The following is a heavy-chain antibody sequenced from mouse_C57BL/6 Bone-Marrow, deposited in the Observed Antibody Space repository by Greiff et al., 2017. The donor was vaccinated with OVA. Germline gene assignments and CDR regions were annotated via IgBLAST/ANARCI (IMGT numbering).Heavy chain of an antibody. CDR1: GYTFTSYW. CDR3: ARSYYYGSFAY. CDR2: IHPNSGST. Sequence: QVQLQQPGAELVKPGASVKLSCKASGYTFTSYWMPWVKQRPGQGLEWIGMIHPNSGSTNYNEKFKSKATLTVDKSSSTAYMQLSSLTSEDSAVYYCARSYYYGSFAYWGQGTLVTVSA. J-gene: IGHJ3*01. V-gene: IGHV1-64*01. D-gene: IGHD1-1*01.